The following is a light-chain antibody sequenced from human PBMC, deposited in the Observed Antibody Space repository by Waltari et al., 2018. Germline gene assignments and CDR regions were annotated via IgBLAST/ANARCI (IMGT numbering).Light chain of an antibody. Sequence: NFMLTQPHSVSESPGKTVTISCTRSSGSIASNYVQWYQQRPGSSPTPVIYEDNQRPSGVPDRFSGSIDSSSNSASLTISGLKTEDEADYYCQSYDSSNDVVFGGGTKLTVL. J-gene: IGLJ2*01. CDR1: SGSIASNY. CDR2: EDN. V-gene: IGLV6-57*01. CDR3: QSYDSSNDVV.